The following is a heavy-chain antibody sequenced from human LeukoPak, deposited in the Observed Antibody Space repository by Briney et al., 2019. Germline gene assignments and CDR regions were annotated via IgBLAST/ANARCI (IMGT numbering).Heavy chain of an antibody. CDR3: ATVFDIVVVVAASYKDY. CDR2: ISGSGGTT. J-gene: IGHJ4*02. CDR1: GFTFSSYA. D-gene: IGHD2-15*01. V-gene: IGHV3-23*01. Sequence: GGSLRLSCAASGFTFSSYAMSWVRQAPGKGLEWVSAISGSGGTTYYADSVKGRFTISRDNSKKTLYLQMNSLRAEDTAVYYCATVFDIVVVVAASYKDYWGQGTLVTVSS.